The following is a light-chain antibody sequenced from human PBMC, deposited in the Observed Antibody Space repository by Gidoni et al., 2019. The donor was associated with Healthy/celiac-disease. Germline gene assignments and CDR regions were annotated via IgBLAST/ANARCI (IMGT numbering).Light chain of an antibody. V-gene: IGLV1-47*01. CDR3: AAWDDSLSGVV. Sequence: QSVLTQPPSASGTPGQRVTISCSGSSPNVGSNYVYWYQQLPGTAPKLLIYRKNQRPSGVPDRFSGSKSGTSASLAISGLRSEDEADYYCAAWDDSLSGVVFGGGTKLTVL. J-gene: IGLJ2*01. CDR1: SPNVGSNY. CDR2: RKN.